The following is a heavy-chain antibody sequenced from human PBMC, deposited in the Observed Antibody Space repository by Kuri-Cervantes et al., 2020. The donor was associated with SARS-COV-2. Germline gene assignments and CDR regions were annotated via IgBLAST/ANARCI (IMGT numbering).Heavy chain of an antibody. J-gene: IGHJ4*02. CDR3: ARTPGAGDY. V-gene: IGHV3-30-3*01. Sequence: GESLKISCAASGFTFSSYAMHWVRQAPGKGLEWVAVISYDGSNKYYADSVKGRFTISRDNSKNTLYLQMNSLRAEDTAVYYCARTPGAGDYWGQGTLVTVSS. CDR1: GFTFSSYA. D-gene: IGHD2-15*01. CDR2: ISYDGSNK.